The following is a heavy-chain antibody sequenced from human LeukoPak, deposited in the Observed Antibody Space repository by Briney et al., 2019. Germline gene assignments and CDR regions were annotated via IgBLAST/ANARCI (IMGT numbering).Heavy chain of an antibody. V-gene: IGHV4-34*01. D-gene: IGHD5-18*01. CDR1: GGSFSGYY. CDR3: ASGRRDTAMVYDY. CDR2: INHSGST. J-gene: IGHJ4*02. Sequence: SETLSLTCAVYGGSFSGYYWSWIRQPPGKGLEWIGGINHSGSTNYNPSLKSRVTISVDTSKNQFSLKLSSVTAADTAVYYCASGRRDTAMVYDYWGQGTLVTVSS.